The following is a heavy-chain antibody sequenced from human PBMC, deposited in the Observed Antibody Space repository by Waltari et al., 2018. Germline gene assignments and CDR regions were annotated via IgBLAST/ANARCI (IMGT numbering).Heavy chain of an antibody. Sequence: QVQLQQWGAGLLKPSATLSLTCAVYGGSFSGYYWSWIRQPPGKGLEWIGEINHSGSTNYNPSLKSRVTISVDTSKNQFSLKLSSVTAADTAVYYCARVIAIAAPLLDVWGQGTTVTVSS. CDR1: GGSFSGYY. V-gene: IGHV4-34*01. D-gene: IGHD6-6*01. CDR3: ARVIAIAAPLLDV. J-gene: IGHJ6*02. CDR2: INHSGST.